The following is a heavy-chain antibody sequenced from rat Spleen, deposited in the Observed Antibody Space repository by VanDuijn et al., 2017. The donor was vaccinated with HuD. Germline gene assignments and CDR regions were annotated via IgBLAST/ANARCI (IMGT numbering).Heavy chain of an antibody. V-gene: IGHV5-7*01. CDR1: GFTFSDYN. CDR2: IIYDGSRT. D-gene: IGHD1-1*01. CDR3: TRRHVVPYGMDA. Sequence: EVQLVESGGGLVQPGRSLKLSCAASGFTFSDYNMAWVRQAQKQGLEWVATIIYDGSRTFYRDSVKGRFTISRDNAKSTLDLQMNSLRSEDTAIYYCTRRHVVPYGMDAWGQGASVTVSS. J-gene: IGHJ4*01.